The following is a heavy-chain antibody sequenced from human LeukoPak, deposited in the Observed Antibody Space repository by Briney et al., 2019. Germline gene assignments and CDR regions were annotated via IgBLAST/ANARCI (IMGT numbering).Heavy chain of an antibody. V-gene: IGHV4-59*12. D-gene: IGHD3-9*01. CDR1: GGSISSYY. J-gene: IGHJ4*02. CDR2: IYYSGST. CDR3: ARGHDILTGSPFDY. Sequence: PSETLSLTCTVSGGSISSYYWSWIRQPPGKGLEWIGYIYYSGSTNYNPSLQSRVTISLDMSKNRFSLKLSSVTAADTAVYYCARGHDILTGSPFDYWGQGSLVTVSS.